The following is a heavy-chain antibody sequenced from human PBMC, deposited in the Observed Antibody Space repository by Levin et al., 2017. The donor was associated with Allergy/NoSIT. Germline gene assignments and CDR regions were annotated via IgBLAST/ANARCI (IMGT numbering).Heavy chain of an antibody. V-gene: IGHV6-1*01. CDR3: ARGVYSSSWYRGDWFDP. CDR1: GDSVSSNSAA. CDR2: TYYRSKWYN. D-gene: IGHD6-13*01. Sequence: SQTLSLTCAISGDSVSSNSAAWNWIRQSPSRGLEWLGRTYYRSKWYNDYAVSVKSRITINPDTSKNQFSLQLNSVTPEDTAVYYCARGVYSSSWYRGDWFDPWGQGTLVTVSS. J-gene: IGHJ5*02.